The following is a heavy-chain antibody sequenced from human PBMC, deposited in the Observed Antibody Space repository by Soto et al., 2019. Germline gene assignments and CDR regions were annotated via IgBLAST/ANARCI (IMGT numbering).Heavy chain of an antibody. Sequence: QVQLQESGPGLVKTSETLSLTCTVSGGSVSSGPYHWNWVRQPPGKGLEWIGHISYSGTANYNPSPRGRVTTATDTPMSPCSPRLSSVTAADTAVYYCMRSHGAYWGQGALVTVSP. V-gene: IGHV4-61*03. CDR3: MRSHGAY. CDR2: ISYSGTA. D-gene: IGHD2-8*01. J-gene: IGHJ4*02. CDR1: GGSVSSGPYH.